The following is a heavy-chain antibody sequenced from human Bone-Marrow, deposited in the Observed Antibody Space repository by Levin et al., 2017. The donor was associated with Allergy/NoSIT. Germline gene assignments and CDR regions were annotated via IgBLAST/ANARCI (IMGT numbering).Heavy chain of an antibody. Sequence: ASVKVSCKASGYTFTSYDVHWVRQATGQGLEWMGWMDPNSGHTGYSQKFQGRVTLTRDTSITTSYMELSSLEYEDTAVYYCATIVGGTCDYSDYWGQGTLVTVSS. V-gene: IGHV1-8*02. CDR1: GYTFTSYD. CDR3: ATIVGGTCDYSDY. D-gene: IGHD1-26*01. J-gene: IGHJ4*02. CDR2: MDPNSGHT.